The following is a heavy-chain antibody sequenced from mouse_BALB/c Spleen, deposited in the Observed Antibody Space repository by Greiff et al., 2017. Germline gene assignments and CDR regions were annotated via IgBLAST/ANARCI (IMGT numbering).Heavy chain of an antibody. CDR1: GFTFSSYA. CDR3: AKGPAWCAY. Sequence: EVKLMESGGGLVKPGGSLKLSCAASGFTFSSYAMSWVRQTPEKRLEWVASISSGGSTYYPDSVKGRFTISRDNARNILYLQMSRLRSEDTAMYYCAKGPAWCAYWGQGTLVTVSA. CDR2: ISSGGST. V-gene: IGHV5-6-5*01. J-gene: IGHJ3*01.